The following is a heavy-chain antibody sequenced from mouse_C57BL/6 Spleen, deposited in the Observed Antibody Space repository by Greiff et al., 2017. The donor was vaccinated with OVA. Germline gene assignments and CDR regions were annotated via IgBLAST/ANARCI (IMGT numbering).Heavy chain of an antibody. Sequence: QVQLQQPGAELVKPGASVKMSCKASGYTFTSYWITWVKQRPGQGLEWIGDIYPGSGSTNYNEKFKSKATLTVDTASSTAYMQLSSLTSEDSAVYYCARSDYGRGDWYFDVWGTGTTVTVSS. V-gene: IGHV1-55*01. J-gene: IGHJ1*03. CDR3: ARSDYGRGDWYFDV. D-gene: IGHD1-1*01. CDR1: GYTFTSYW. CDR2: IYPGSGST.